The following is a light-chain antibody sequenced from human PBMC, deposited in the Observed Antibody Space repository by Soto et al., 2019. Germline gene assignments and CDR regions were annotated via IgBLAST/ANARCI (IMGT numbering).Light chain of an antibody. Sequence: EIVLTQSPGTLSLSPGERATLSCRATQSVSSSYLAWYQQKPGQAPGLLIYGAYIRATGIPDRFSGSGSGTDFTLTITKLEPEDFAVYYCQQYGNSIYSFGQGTKLEIK. CDR2: GAY. J-gene: IGKJ2*03. CDR1: QSVSSSY. V-gene: IGKV3-20*01. CDR3: QQYGNSIYS.